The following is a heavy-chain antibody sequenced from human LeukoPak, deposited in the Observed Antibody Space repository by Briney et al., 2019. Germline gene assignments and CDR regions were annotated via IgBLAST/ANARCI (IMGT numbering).Heavy chain of an antibody. Sequence: GGSLRLSCAASGFTVSSNYMSWVRQAPGKGLEWVLVIYSGGSTYYADSVKGRFTISRDNSKNTLYLQMNGLRAEDTAVYYCAKELVTTGFFDYWGQGTLVTVSS. D-gene: IGHD4-17*01. J-gene: IGHJ4*02. CDR1: GFTVSSNY. CDR2: IYSGGST. V-gene: IGHV3-66*01. CDR3: AKELVTTGFFDY.